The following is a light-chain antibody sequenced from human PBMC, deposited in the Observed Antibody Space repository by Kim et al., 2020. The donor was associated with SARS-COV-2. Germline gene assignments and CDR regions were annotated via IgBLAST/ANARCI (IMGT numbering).Light chain of an antibody. V-gene: IGLV2-14*03. CDR1: STDVGGYDF. Sequence: QSALTQPASVSGSPGQSITVSCTGTSTDVGGYDFVSWYQQHPVKAPKLIIYDVSNRPAGISNRFSGSKSGNTASLTISGLQADDEADYYCSAYRSDSTKLFGTGTKVTVL. CDR3: SAYRSDSTKL. J-gene: IGLJ1*01. CDR2: DVS.